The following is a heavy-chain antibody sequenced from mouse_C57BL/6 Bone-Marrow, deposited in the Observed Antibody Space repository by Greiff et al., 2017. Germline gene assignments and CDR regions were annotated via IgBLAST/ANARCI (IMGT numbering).Heavy chain of an antibody. CDR1: GYTFTSYT. J-gene: IGHJ4*01. CDR3: ARWGRSVLYARDY. D-gene: IGHD1-1*01. V-gene: IGHV1-4*01. Sequence: VQLQQSGAELARPGASVKMSCKASGYTFTSYTMPWVKQRPGQGLEWIGYLNPSSGYTKYNQKFKDKATLTADKSSSTAYMQLSSLTSEDSAVDYCARWGRSVLYARDYWGQGTSGTVSS. CDR2: LNPSSGYT.